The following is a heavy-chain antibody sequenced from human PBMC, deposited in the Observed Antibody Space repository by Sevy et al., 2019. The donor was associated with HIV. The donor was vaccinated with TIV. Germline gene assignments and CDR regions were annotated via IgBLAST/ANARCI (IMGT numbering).Heavy chain of an antibody. Sequence: GGSLRLSFAASGFTFSSYSMNWVRQAPGKGLEWVSSISSSSSYIYYADSVKGRFTISRDNAKNSLYLQMNSLRAEDTAVYYCARDQGWSAASIGDYYYGMDVWGQGTTVTVSS. CDR3: ARDQGWSAASIGDYYYGMDV. CDR2: ISSSSSYI. J-gene: IGHJ6*02. D-gene: IGHD2-2*01. CDR1: GFTFSSYS. V-gene: IGHV3-21*01.